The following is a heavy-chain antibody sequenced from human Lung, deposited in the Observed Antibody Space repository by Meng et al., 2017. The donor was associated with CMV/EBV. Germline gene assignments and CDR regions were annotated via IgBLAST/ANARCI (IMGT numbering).Heavy chain of an antibody. V-gene: IGHV3-48*03. CDR1: GFTFSSYE. D-gene: IGHD2-2*01. Sequence: GESLKISCAASGFTFSSYEMNWVRQAPGKGLEWVSYISSSCSTIYYEDSVKGRFTISRDNAKNSLYLQINSLRAEDTAVYYCARLLSKGLIVVPAVSSDYWGQGXLVTVSS. J-gene: IGHJ4*02. CDR2: ISSSCSTI. CDR3: ARLLSKGLIVVPAVSSDY.